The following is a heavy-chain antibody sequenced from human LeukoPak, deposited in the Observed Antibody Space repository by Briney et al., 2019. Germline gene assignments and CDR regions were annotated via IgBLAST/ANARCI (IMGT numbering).Heavy chain of an antibody. CDR2: ISSSSSYI. CDR3: AALTIFGVRWDWFDP. CDR1: GFTFSSYS. Sequence: PGGSLRLSCAASGFTFSSYSMNWVRQAPGKGLEWVSSISSSSSYIYYADSVKGRFTISRDNAKNSLYLQMNSLRAEDTAVYYCAALTIFGVRWDWFDPWGQGTLVTVSS. V-gene: IGHV3-21*01. D-gene: IGHD3-3*01. J-gene: IGHJ5*02.